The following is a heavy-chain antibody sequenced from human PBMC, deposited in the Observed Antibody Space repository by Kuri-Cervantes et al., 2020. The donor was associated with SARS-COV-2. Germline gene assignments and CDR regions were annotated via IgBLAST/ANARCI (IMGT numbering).Heavy chain of an antibody. CDR1: GGSISSYY. J-gene: IGHJ4*02. CDR2: IYTSGST. V-gene: IGHV4-4*07. Sequence: GALRLSCTVSGGSISSYYWSWIRQPAGKGLEWIGRIYTSGSTNYNPSLKSRVTMSVDTSKNQFSLKLSSVTAADTAVCYCAREYYDILTGHQLFDYWGQGTLVTVSS. D-gene: IGHD3-9*01. CDR3: AREYYDILTGHQLFDY.